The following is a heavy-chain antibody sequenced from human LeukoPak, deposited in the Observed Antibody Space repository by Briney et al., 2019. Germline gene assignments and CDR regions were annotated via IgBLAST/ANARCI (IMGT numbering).Heavy chain of an antibody. CDR1: GGSFSGYY. V-gene: IGHV4-34*01. D-gene: IGHD6-6*01. Sequence: PSETLSLTCAVYGGSFSGYYWSWIRQPPGKGLEWIGEINHSGSTNYNPSLKSRVTISVDTSKNQFSLKLSSVTAADTAVYYCARGSIAARPAYYYYMDVWGKGTTVTVSS. CDR2: INHSGST. CDR3: ARGSIAARPAYYYYMDV. J-gene: IGHJ6*03.